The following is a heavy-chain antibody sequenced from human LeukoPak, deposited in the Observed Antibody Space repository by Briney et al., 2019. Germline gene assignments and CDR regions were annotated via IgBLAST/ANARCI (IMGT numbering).Heavy chain of an antibody. Sequence: ASVKVSCKASGYTFTNYAMHWVRQAPGQRLEWMGWINAGNGDTKYSQKFQGRVTITWDTSASTVHMELSSLRSEDTAVYYCAREGIRTGLGAFDIWGQGTMVTVSS. CDR1: GYTFTNYA. CDR3: AREGIRTGLGAFDI. V-gene: IGHV1-3*01. J-gene: IGHJ3*02. CDR2: INAGNGDT. D-gene: IGHD5-18*01.